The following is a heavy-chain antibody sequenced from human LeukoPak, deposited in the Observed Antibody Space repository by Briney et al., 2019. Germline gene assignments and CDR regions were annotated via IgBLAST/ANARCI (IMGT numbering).Heavy chain of an antibody. CDR3: ARHSYDGTTYYHPFDY. D-gene: IGHD3-22*01. CDR2: VYSGGST. V-gene: IGHV3-53*01. Sequence: PGGSLSLSCAASGFPVSSNYMSWVRQAPGKGLEWVSVVYSGGSTSYADSVKGRFTIPRDNSKNTLFLQMNSLRAEDTAVYYCARHSYDGTTYYHPFDYWGQGTLVTVSS. J-gene: IGHJ4*02. CDR1: GFPVSSNY.